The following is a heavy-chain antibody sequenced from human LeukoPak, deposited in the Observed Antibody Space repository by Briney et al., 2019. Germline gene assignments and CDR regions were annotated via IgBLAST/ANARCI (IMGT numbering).Heavy chain of an antibody. D-gene: IGHD2-2*02. CDR2: ISFSGGST. Sequence: GGSLRLSCAASGFTFSIYAMNWVRKAPGKGLEWVSAISFSGGSTYYADSVKGRFTISRDNSKNTLYLQMNSLRVEDTAVYYCAKSQPAAISWFDPWGQGTLVTVSS. V-gene: IGHV3-23*01. CDR1: GFTFSIYA. CDR3: AKSQPAAISWFDP. J-gene: IGHJ5*02.